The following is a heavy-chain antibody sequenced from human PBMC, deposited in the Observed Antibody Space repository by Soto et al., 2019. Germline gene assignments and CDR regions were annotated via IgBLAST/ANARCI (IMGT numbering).Heavy chain of an antibody. Sequence: QVQLVESGGGVVQPGRSLGLSCAASGFTFNTYGMHWVRQAPGKGLEWVAAISYDGIYQYYADSVKGRFTISGDNSKNTLYVQMNSLRAEDTAVYYCARSPQPTRGIHWYFDFWGRGILVTVSS. CDR2: ISYDGIYQ. CDR1: GFTFNTYG. D-gene: IGHD2-2*01. J-gene: IGHJ2*01. CDR3: ARSPQPTRGIHWYFDF. V-gene: IGHV3-30*03.